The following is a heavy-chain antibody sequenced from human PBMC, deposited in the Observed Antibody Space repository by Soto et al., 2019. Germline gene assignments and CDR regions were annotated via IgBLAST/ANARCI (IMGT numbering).Heavy chain of an antibody. Sequence: QVQLVQSGAEVKKPGASVKVSCKASGYTFTSYGISWVRQAPGQGLEWMGWISAYNGNTNYAQKLQGRVTMTTDTSTSTAYVELRSLRSDDTAVYYCARDLNPNHSYHYGMDVWGQGTTVTVSS. J-gene: IGHJ6*02. CDR3: ARDLNPNHSYHYGMDV. CDR2: ISAYNGNT. V-gene: IGHV1-18*01. CDR1: GYTFTSYG.